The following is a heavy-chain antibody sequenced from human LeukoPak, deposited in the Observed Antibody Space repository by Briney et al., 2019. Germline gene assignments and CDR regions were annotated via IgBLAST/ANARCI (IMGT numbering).Heavy chain of an antibody. CDR2: IYSSGGT. CDR1: GFTVSANS. CDR3: VRVSSGWPYYVDY. V-gene: IGHV3-53*01. Sequence: GGSLRLPCAASGFTVSANSMIWVRQAPGKGLECISIIYSSGGTYYTDSVKGRFTISRDNSKNTLYLQMNSLRAEDTAAYYCVRVSSGWPYYVDYWGQGTLVTVSS. J-gene: IGHJ4*02. D-gene: IGHD6-19*01.